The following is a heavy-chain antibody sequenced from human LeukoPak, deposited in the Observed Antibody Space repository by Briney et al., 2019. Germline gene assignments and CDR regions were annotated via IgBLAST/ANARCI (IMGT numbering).Heavy chain of an antibody. V-gene: IGHV4-59*04. CDR1: GFTFSSYSMN. D-gene: IGHD4-11*01. CDR3: AKSNDYSSYGGSIDS. CDR2: IYYSGST. J-gene: IGHJ4*02. Sequence: GSLRLSCAASGFTFSSYSMNWVRQAPGKGLEWIGNIYYSGSTYYNPSLKSRVTISVDTSKNQFSLKLSSVTAADTAVYYCAKSNDYSSYGGSIDSWGQGTLVAVSS.